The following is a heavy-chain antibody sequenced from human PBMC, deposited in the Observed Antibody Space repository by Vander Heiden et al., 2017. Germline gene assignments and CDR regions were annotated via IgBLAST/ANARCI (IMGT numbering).Heavy chain of an antibody. V-gene: IGHV4-31*03. CDR3: AREIGRGNYFDYFDS. Sequence: QVQLQESGPGLVKPSQTLSLTCSVPGDSMSRTIHYWSWIRQHPGQGLGWSWSIYSSGNTYYNPALESRVTISVDTSKRQFFLTVTSVTAADTAVYYCAREIGRGNYFDYFDSWGQGTLVTVSS. CDR2: IYSSGNT. CDR1: GDSMSRTIHY. D-gene: IGHD3-10*01. J-gene: IGHJ4*02.